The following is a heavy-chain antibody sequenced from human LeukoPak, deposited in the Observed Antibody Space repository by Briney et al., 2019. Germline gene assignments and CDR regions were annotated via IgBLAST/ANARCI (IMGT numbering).Heavy chain of an antibody. Sequence: GGSLRLSCAASGFTFSDYYMSWIRQAPGRGLEWVSYISTGSSYTNYADSVKGRFTISRDNAKNSLYLQMNSLRAEDTALYYCAKAEGGPATAIYWGQGTLVTVSS. CDR3: AKAEGGPATAIY. V-gene: IGHV3-11*05. CDR1: GFTFSDYY. J-gene: IGHJ4*02. CDR2: ISTGSSYT. D-gene: IGHD2-21*02.